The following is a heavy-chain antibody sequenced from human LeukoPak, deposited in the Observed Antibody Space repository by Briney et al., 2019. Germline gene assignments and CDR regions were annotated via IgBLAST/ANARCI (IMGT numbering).Heavy chain of an antibody. CDR3: AKGLAAALYYYYGMDV. J-gene: IGHJ6*02. V-gene: IGHV3-23*01. CDR2: ISGSGGST. Sequence: GGSLRLSCASSGFTFSSYAMSWVRQAPGKGLEWVSAISGSGGSTYYADSVKGRFTISRDNSKNTLYLQMNSLRAEDTAVYYCAKGLAAALYYYYGMDVWGQGTTVTVSS. D-gene: IGHD6-13*01. CDR1: GFTFSSYA.